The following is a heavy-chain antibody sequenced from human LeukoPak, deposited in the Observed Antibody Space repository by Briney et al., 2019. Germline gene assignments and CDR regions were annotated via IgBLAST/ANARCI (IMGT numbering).Heavy chain of an antibody. Sequence: PGGSLRLSCAASGFTFSSYAMSWVRQAPGKGLEWVSAISGGGGSTYYPDSVKGRFTISRDNSKNTLYLQMNSLRAEDTAVYYCAKDLGGKPYYYYGMDVWGQGTTVTVSS. J-gene: IGHJ6*02. CDR2: ISGGGGST. CDR3: AKDLGGKPYYYYGMDV. CDR1: GFTFSSYA. V-gene: IGHV3-23*01.